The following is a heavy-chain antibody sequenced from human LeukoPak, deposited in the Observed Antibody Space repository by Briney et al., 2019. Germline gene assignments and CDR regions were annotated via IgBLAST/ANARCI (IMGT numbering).Heavy chain of an antibody. D-gene: IGHD6-19*01. V-gene: IGHV1-46*01. Sequence: ASVKVSCKASGYTFTGYYMHWGGQAPGQGLGWRGIINPSGGSTSYAQKFQGRVTMTRDTSTSTVYMELSSLRSEDTAVYYCARVEQWLRTGFDPWGQGTLVTVSS. CDR3: ARVEQWLRTGFDP. CDR2: INPSGGST. CDR1: GYTFTGYY. J-gene: IGHJ5*02.